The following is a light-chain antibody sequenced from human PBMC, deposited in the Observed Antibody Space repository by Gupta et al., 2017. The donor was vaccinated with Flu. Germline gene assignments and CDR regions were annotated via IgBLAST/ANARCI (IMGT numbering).Light chain of an antibody. J-gene: IGLJ3*02. CDR3: AARDDNLDGWV. Sequence: RITISCSGSSSNIGSKYVYWYQHLPGTAPILLIYSNDQRPSGVPDRFSGSKSGTSGSLAISGLRSEDEADYFCAARDDNLDGWVFRGGTKLT. V-gene: IGLV1-47*01. CDR2: SND. CDR1: SSNIGSKY.